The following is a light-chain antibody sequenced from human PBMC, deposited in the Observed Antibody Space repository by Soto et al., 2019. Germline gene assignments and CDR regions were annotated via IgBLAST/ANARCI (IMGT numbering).Light chain of an antibody. Sequence: QSALTQPASVSGSPGQSITISCTGTSSDVGAFNLVSWYQQHPGKAPKLMIYDVNVRPSGVSDRFSGSKSGNTASLTISGLQAEDEADYYCSPYTTRSTLDYVFGTGTKVTVL. V-gene: IGLV2-14*03. CDR1: SSDVGAFNL. CDR2: DVN. CDR3: SPYTTRSTLDYV. J-gene: IGLJ1*01.